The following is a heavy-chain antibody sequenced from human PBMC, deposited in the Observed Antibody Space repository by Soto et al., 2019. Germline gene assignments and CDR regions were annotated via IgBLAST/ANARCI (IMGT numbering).Heavy chain of an antibody. J-gene: IGHJ5*02. Sequence: TVRSLRLSCAASGFTFSDYYMSWIRQAPGKGLEWVSYISSSGSTIYYADSVKGRFTISRDNAKNSLYLQWRSLTASDTAMYYCARVFGSGWSGFDPWGQGTLVTVSS. CDR1: GFTFSDYY. CDR3: ARVFGSGWSGFDP. V-gene: IGHV3-11*01. D-gene: IGHD6-19*01. CDR2: ISSSGSTI.